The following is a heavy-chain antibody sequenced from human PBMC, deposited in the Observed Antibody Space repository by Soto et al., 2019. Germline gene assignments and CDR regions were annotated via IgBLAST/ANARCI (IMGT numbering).Heavy chain of an antibody. V-gene: IGHV1-18*01. CDR2: ISAYNGNT. D-gene: IGHD5-18*01. J-gene: IGHJ2*01. Sequence: QVQLVQSGAEVKKPGASVKVSCKASGYTFTSYGISWVRQAPGQGLEWMGWISAYNGNTNYAQKLQGRVTMTTDTSTSTAYRELRGLRSDDTAVYYCARSLQVKLWEDWYVDLWGRGTLVTVSS. CDR1: GYTFTSYG. CDR3: ARSLQVKLWEDWYVDL.